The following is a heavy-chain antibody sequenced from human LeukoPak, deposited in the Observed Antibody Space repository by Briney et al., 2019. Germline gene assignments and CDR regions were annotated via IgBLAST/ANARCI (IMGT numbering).Heavy chain of an antibody. D-gene: IGHD3-16*01. CDR1: GYSFTNYW. CDR2: IYPGNSDT. Sequence: GESLKISCKGSGYSFTNYWIGWVRQMPGKGREWRGLIYPGNSDTRYSPSFQGQVTISADKSISAAYLQWRSLKASDTAMYYCARHWGKPNNWFDPWGQGTLVTVSS. V-gene: IGHV5-51*01. CDR3: ARHWGKPNNWFDP. J-gene: IGHJ5*02.